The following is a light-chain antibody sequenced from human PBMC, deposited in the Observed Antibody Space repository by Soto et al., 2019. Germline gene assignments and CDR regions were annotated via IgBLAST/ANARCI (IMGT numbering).Light chain of an antibody. V-gene: IGKV1-5*03. CDR1: QNILRW. CDR3: QQYNDYPLT. CDR2: KAS. J-gene: IGKJ4*01. Sequence: DRVTITVRASQNILRWLAWYRQTPGKAPELLIYKASILETGVPSGFSGSGSGTDFTLTISSLQPDDFATFYCQQYNDYPLTFGGGTKVDIK.